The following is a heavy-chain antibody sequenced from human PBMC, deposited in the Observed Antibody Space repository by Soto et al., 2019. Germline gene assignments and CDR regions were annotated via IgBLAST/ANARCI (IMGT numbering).Heavy chain of an antibody. CDR2: IYYSGST. J-gene: IGHJ5*02. Sequence: ASETMSVTCSVADGSISHFYWSWLRQPPGKGLEWIGYIYYSGSTNYNPSLKSRVTISLDTSKNQFSLIVSSVTAADTAVYYCAREAGYHDRSGYNWFDPRGQGIQVTVSS. CDR1: DGSISHFY. D-gene: IGHD3-22*01. CDR3: AREAGYHDRSGYNWFDP. V-gene: IGHV4-59*01.